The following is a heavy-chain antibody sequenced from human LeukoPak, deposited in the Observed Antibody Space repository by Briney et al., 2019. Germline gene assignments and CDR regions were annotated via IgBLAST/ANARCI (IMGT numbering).Heavy chain of an antibody. D-gene: IGHD4-17*01. Sequence: GGSLRLSCAASGFTFSDYYMSWIRQAPGKGLEWISYISSSGSTIYNADSVKGRFTLSRDNAKNSLSLQMNSLRAEETAVYYCATTVTGYAFEIWGQGTMVTVSS. CDR2: ISSSGSTI. CDR1: GFTFSDYY. CDR3: ATTVTGYAFEI. V-gene: IGHV3-11*04. J-gene: IGHJ3*02.